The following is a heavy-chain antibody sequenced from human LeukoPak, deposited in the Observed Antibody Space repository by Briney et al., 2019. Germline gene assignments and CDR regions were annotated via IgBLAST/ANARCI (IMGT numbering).Heavy chain of an antibody. J-gene: IGHJ4*02. Sequence: GGSLRLSCAASGFIFSRYVMSWVRQAPGKGLEWVSAISGRGDNTYYADSVKGRFTISRDNSKNTLYLQMNSLRAEDTAVYYCAKVMTQYYYDSSGYRPCDYWGQGTLVTVSS. V-gene: IGHV3-23*01. CDR3: AKVMTQYYYDSSGYRPCDY. D-gene: IGHD3-22*01. CDR1: GFIFSRYV. CDR2: ISGRGDNT.